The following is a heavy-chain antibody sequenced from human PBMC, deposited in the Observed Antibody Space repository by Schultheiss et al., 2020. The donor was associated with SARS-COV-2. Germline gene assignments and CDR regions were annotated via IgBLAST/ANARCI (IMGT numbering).Heavy chain of an antibody. Sequence: SETLSLTCAVSGGSISSGGYYWSWSRQHPGQGLEWIGYIYYSGSTNYTPSLKGRVTISVDTSKNQFSLKLSSVTAADTGVYYGARDTIQRWSRYVDYWGQGTLVTVSS. D-gene: IGHD5-18*01. CDR2: IYYSGST. J-gene: IGHJ4*02. CDR3: ARDTIQRWSRYVDY. V-gene: IGHV4-61*08. CDR1: GGSISSGGYY.